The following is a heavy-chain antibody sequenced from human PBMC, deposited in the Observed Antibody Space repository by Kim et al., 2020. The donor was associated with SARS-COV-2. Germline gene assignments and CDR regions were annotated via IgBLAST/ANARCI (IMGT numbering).Heavy chain of an antibody. D-gene: IGHD3-9*01. CDR3: ARVTQRYDINYGMDV. V-gene: IGHV1-18*01. Sequence: ASVKVSCKASGYTFTSYGISWVRQAPGQGLEWMGWISAYNGNTNYAQKLQGRVTMTTDTSTSTAYMELRSLRSDDTAVYYCARVTQRYDINYGMDVWGQGTTVTVSS. CDR2: ISAYNGNT. J-gene: IGHJ6*02. CDR1: GYTFTSYG.